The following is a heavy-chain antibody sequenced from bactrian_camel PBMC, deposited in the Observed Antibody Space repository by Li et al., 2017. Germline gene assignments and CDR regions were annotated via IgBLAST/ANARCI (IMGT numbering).Heavy chain of an antibody. CDR2: IDSDGST. V-gene: IGHV3S55*01. Sequence: HVQLVESGGGSVQVGGLLTLSCVASGDTIGRYCMGWFRQVPDREREGVAAIDSDGSTSYADSVKVRFTISQDNAKNTLYLQMNSLKPEDTAMYYCAADPMGWVGRCPDEYNYWGQGTQVTVS. CDR1: GDTIGRYC. CDR3: AADPMGWVGRCPDEYNY. D-gene: IGHD5*01. J-gene: IGHJ4*01.